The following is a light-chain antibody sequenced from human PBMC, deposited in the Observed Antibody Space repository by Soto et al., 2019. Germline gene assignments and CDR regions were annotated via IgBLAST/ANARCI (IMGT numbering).Light chain of an antibody. CDR3: SAYTARSTLV. Sequence: QSVLTQPASVSGSAGQSITISCSGTMRDVGAYNLVSWYQQHPGTAPKLIIYEVRNPPSGISSRFSGSRSGNTASLTISGLQSEDEGNYYCSAYTARSTLVFGGRTQLTVL. CDR2: EVR. CDR1: MRDVGAYNL. V-gene: IGLV2-14*01. J-gene: IGLJ3*02.